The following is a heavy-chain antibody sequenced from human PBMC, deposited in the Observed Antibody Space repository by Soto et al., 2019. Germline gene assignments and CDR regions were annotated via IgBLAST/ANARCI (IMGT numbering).Heavy chain of an antibody. CDR1: GFTFSSYA. CDR3: AREGSSYGYFDY. J-gene: IGHJ4*02. D-gene: IGHD5-18*01. Sequence: QVQLMESGGGVVQPGRSLRLSCAASGFTFSSYAMHWVRQAPGKGLEWVAVISYDGSNKYYADSVKGRFTISRDNSKNTLYLQMNSLRAEDTAVYYCAREGSSYGYFDYWGQGTLVTVSS. V-gene: IGHV3-30-3*01. CDR2: ISYDGSNK.